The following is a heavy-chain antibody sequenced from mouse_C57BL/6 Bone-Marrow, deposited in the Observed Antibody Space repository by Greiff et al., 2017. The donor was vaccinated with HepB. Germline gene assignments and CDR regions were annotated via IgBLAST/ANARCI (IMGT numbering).Heavy chain of an antibody. V-gene: IGHV6-6*01. J-gene: IGHJ2*01. CDR3: TRRGTTVVESPLDY. CDR1: GFTFSDAW. D-gene: IGHD1-1*01. Sequence: EVHLVESGGGLVQPGGSMKLSCAASGFTFSDAWMDWVRQSPEKGLEWVAEIRNKANNHATYYAESVKGRFTISRYDSKSSVYLQMNSLRAEDTGIYYCTRRGTTVVESPLDYWGQGTTLTVSS. CDR2: IRNKANNHAT.